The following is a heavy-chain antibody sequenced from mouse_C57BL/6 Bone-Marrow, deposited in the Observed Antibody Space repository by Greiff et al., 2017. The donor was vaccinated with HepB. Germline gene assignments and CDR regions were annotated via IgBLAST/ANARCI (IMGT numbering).Heavy chain of an antibody. J-gene: IGHJ2*01. CDR2: IRNKANGYTT. V-gene: IGHV7-3*01. CDR3: AKYRRFTPYFDY. D-gene: IGHD1-1*01. CDR1: GFTFTDYY. Sequence: EVKLVESGGGLVQPGGSLSLSCAASGFTFTDYYMSWVRQPPGKALEWLGFIRNKANGYTTEYSASVKGRFTISRDNSQSILYLPMNALRAEDSATYFCAKYRRFTPYFDYRGQGTPLTVPS.